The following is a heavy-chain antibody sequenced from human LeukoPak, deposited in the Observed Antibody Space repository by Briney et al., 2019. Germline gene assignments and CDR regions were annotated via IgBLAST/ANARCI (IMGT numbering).Heavy chain of an antibody. V-gene: IGHV4-34*01. D-gene: IGHD1-14*01. J-gene: IGHJ4*02. Sequence: PSETLSLTCAVYGGSFSGYYWSWIRQPPGKGLEWIGEINHSGSTNYNPSLKSRVTISVETSKKQFSLKLSSVTAADTAVYYCAREAGGNRNGRVDYWGQGTLVTVSS. CDR2: INHSGST. CDR3: AREAGGNRNGRVDY. CDR1: GGSFSGYY.